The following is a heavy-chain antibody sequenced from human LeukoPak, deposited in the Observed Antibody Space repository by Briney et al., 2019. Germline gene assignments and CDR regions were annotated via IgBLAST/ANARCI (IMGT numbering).Heavy chain of an antibody. Sequence: GESLKTSCQCSGGSFASYWIAWVRQTPGKGLGWMGIIYPGDSDTRYSPSFQGHVTISADKSISTAYLQWSSLKASDTAMYDCARHLGYYGSGSYFPYYFDYWGQGTLVTVSS. V-gene: IGHV5-51*01. CDR2: IYPGDSDT. J-gene: IGHJ4*02. CDR3: ARHLGYYGSGSYFPYYFDY. D-gene: IGHD3-10*01. CDR1: GGSFASYW.